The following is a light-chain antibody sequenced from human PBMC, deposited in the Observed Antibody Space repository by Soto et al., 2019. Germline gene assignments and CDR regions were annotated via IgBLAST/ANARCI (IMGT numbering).Light chain of an antibody. V-gene: IGLV2-14*03. J-gene: IGLJ1*01. CDR1: SSDVGAYNF. CDR2: NVY. CDR3: SAYTVSRTYV. Sequence: QSALTQPASVSGSPGQSITISCTGTSSDVGAYNFVSWHQQHPGKAPKLMIYNVYDRPSGNSYRFSGSKSGNTASLTISGLQGEDEADYYCSAYTVSRTYVFGTGTKLTVL.